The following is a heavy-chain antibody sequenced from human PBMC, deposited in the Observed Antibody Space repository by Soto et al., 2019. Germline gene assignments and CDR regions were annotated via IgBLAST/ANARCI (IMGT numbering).Heavy chain of an antibody. V-gene: IGHV1-69*06. J-gene: IGHJ5*02. CDR1: GGPFSSYA. Sequence: QVQLVQSGAEVKKPGSSVKVSCTASGGPFSSYAINWVRQAPGQGLEWMGVITPMFGAPHYAQNFKGRITITADKSTNTAYMEPSSLTAGDTAVNFCASVFTGRWFDPWGQGTLVTGSS. D-gene: IGHD3-10*02. CDR2: ITPMFGAP. CDR3: ASVFTGRWFDP.